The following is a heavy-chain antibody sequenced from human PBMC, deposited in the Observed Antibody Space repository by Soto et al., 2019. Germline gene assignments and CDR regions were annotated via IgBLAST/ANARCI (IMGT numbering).Heavy chain of an antibody. J-gene: IGHJ6*03. CDR3: TRRPPGDYDPDYYYYYMDV. CDR1: GFTFGDYA. V-gene: IGHV3-49*03. CDR2: IRTKAYGGTT. D-gene: IGHD4-17*01. Sequence: GGSLRLSCTASGFTFGDYAMNWFRQAPGKGLEWVGFIRTKAYGGTTEYAASVKGRFTISRDDSKSIAYLQMNSLKTEDTAVYYCTRRPPGDYDPDYYYYYMDVWGKGTTVTVSS.